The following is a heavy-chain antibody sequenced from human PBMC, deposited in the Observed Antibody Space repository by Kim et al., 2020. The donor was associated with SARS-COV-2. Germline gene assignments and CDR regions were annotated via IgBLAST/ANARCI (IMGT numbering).Heavy chain of an antibody. Sequence: AGSVKGRYTISRDNSKNTLYLKMNSLGAEDTAVYYCAKFQGYYYYYGMDVWGQGTTVTVSS. V-gene: IGHV3-23*01. CDR3: AKFQGYYYYYGMDV. J-gene: IGHJ6*02.